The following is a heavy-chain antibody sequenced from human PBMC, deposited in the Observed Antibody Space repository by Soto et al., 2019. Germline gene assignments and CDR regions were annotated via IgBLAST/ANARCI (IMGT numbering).Heavy chain of an antibody. D-gene: IGHD3-22*01. J-gene: IGHJ4*02. CDR1: GYSFTNYT. V-gene: IGHV1-3*04. Sequence: GASVKVSCKASGYSFTNYTIHWVRQAPGQRLEWMGWINTGNGNTKYSQKFQGRVTITRDTSASTAYMELSSLRSEDTAVYYCARDPPDYDSSGYYPDYWGQGTLVTVSS. CDR2: INTGNGNT. CDR3: ARDPPDYDSSGYYPDY.